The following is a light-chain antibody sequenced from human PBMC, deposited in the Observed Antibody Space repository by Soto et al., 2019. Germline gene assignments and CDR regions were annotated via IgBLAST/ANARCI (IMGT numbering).Light chain of an antibody. CDR3: QQYDSYPRT. V-gene: IGKV1-13*02. J-gene: IGKJ1*01. CDR2: DAS. Sequence: AIQLTQSPSSLSASIGDRVTISCRASQGISSYLAWYQQKPGRAPKLLIYDASSLESGVPSRFSGSGSATEFTLTISSLQPDDSATYYCQQYDSYPRTFGQGTKVDIK. CDR1: QGISSY.